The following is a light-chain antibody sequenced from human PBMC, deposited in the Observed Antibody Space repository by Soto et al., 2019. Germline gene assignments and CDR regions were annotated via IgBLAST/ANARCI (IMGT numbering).Light chain of an antibody. CDR2: DAX. Sequence: VLTQSPATLSLFPGERATLSCRASLSVGGYLAWCXXKPCQAPRLLIYDAXNRATGIPARFSGSGSGTDFTLTISSLEPEDFAVYYCQQRSNWPPLTFGGGTKWIS. J-gene: IGKJ4*01. CDR3: QQRSNWPPLT. V-gene: IGKV3-11*01. CDR1: LSVGGY.